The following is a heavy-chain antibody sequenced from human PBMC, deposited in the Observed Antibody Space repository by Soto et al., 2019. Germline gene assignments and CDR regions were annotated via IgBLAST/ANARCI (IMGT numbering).Heavy chain of an antibody. J-gene: IGHJ4*02. CDR1: GGSITSYY. D-gene: IGHD4-17*01. V-gene: IGHV4-59*01. Sequence: PSETLSLTCTVSGGSITSYYWSWIRQPPGKGLEWIGYIYSTGSTNYNPALKSRVTMSVDTSRNQFSLNLNSVTAADTAVYYCARAYGDRLWGQGTLVTVSS. CDR3: ARAYGDRL. CDR2: IYSTGST.